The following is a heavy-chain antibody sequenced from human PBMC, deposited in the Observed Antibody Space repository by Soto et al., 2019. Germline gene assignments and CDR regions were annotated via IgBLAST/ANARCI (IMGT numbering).Heavy chain of an antibody. D-gene: IGHD1-26*01. J-gene: IGHJ5*02. CDR1: GDSISNFHW. Sequence: VQLHESGPGLVKASGTLSLTCAVSGDSISNFHWWTWLRQPPGRGLEWIGEIFHSGSTTYNPSLKGRATLSADKSTNQFSLNLTSVPAADTAVYDCETEGGAWIQSGGGWFDPWGPRLLVIVSS. CDR3: ETEGGAWIQSGGGWFDP. CDR2: IFHSGST. V-gene: IGHV4-4*02.